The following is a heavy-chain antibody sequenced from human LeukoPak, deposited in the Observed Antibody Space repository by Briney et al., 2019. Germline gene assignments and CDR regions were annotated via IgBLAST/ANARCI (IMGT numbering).Heavy chain of an antibody. J-gene: IGHJ4*02. Sequence: PGGSLRLSCAASGFTFTTYWMSWVRQAQGKGLEWVANINQDGTEKYYVDSVKGRFTISRDSSKNTLFLQMNRLRPEDAAVYYCAKAPVTTCRGAYCYPFDYWGQGTLVTVSS. CDR1: GFTFTTYW. V-gene: IGHV3-7*03. CDR2: INQDGTEK. D-gene: IGHD2-21*01. CDR3: AKAPVTTCRGAYCYPFDY.